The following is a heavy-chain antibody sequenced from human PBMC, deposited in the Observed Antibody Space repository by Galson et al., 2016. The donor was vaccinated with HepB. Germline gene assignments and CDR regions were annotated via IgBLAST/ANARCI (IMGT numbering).Heavy chain of an antibody. CDR3: ARDYYGSGIFDY. CDR1: GFTFSSYG. D-gene: IGHD3-10*01. J-gene: IGHJ4*02. V-gene: IGHV3-21*01. CDR2: ITSSSYI. Sequence: SLRLSCAASGFTFSSYGMNWVRQAPGKGLEWVSSITSSSYIYYADSMKGRFTISRDNAKNSLYLQMNSLRAEDTAVYYCARDYYGSGIFDYWGQGTLVTVSS.